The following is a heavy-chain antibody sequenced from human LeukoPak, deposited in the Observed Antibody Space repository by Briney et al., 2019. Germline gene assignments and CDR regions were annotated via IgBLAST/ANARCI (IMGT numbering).Heavy chain of an antibody. Sequence: SETLSLTCTVSGGSISSHYWSWFRQPPGKGLEWIGYIYYSGSTNYNPSLKSRLTISIDTSKNQFSLKLSSVTAADTAVYYCARGMASFRYYYMDVWGKGTTVTVSS. D-gene: IGHD5-24*01. J-gene: IGHJ6*03. CDR1: GGSISSHY. CDR2: IYYSGST. CDR3: ARGMASFRYYYMDV. V-gene: IGHV4-59*11.